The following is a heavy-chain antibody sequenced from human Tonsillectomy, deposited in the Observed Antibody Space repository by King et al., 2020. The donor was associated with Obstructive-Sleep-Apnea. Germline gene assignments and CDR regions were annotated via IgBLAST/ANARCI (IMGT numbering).Heavy chain of an antibody. V-gene: IGHV1-8*01. D-gene: IGHD5-18*01. CDR3: ARRLGFICGF. Sequence: VQLVESGAEVKKPGASVTVSCKASGYTFTSYDIIWVRQATGQGLEWMGWMNPSIGNTGYAKKFQGRVTMTRNTSISTAYMEVSSLRSDDTAVYFCARRLGFICGFWGQGTLVTVSS. CDR1: GYTFTSYD. J-gene: IGHJ4*02. CDR2: MNPSIGNT.